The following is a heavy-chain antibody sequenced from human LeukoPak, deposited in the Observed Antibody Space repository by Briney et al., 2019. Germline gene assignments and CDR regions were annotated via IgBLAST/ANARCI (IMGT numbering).Heavy chain of an antibody. CDR2: INPSGGST. J-gene: IGHJ3*02. Sequence: ASVKVSCKASGYIFTSYFMHWVRQAPGQGLEWMGLINPSGGSTRYAQKFQGRVTMTRDMSTSTVYMELSSLRSEDTAVYYCAKERFGSSRAFDIWGQGTMVTVSS. D-gene: IGHD1-26*01. CDR1: GYIFTSYF. CDR3: AKERFGSSRAFDI. V-gene: IGHV1-46*01.